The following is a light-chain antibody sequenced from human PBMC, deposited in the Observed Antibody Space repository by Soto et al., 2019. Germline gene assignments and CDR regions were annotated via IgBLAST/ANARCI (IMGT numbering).Light chain of an antibody. CDR2: GAS. J-gene: IGKJ1*01. CDR3: QQYGGLPT. CDR1: QSVTSSY. Sequence: EIVLTQSPGTLSLSPGERVTLPCRASQSVTSSYIAWYQQKSGQAPGLLLYGASSRATGIPDRFRGSGSGTDFTLTISRLEPEDFAVYYCQQYGGLPTFGQGTKVDI. V-gene: IGKV3-20*01.